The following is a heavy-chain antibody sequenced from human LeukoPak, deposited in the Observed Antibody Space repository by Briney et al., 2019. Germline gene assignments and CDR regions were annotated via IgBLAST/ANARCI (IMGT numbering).Heavy chain of an antibody. D-gene: IGHD6-13*01. J-gene: IGHJ5*02. CDR2: IYPGDSDT. CDR3: ARVRSSSGAAKFDP. Sequence: GESLQISCKGSGYSFTSYWIGWVRQMPGKGLEWMGTIYPGDSDTRYSPSFQGQVTISADKSISTAYLQWSSLKASDTAMYYCARVRSSSGAAKFDPWGQGTLVTVSS. CDR1: GYSFTSYW. V-gene: IGHV5-51*01.